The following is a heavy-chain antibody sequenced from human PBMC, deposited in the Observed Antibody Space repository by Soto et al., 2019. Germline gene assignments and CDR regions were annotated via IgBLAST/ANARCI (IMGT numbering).Heavy chain of an antibody. Sequence: GGSLRLSCAVSGFTFSAYTMNWVRQVPGKGLEWLSYISPGGTTISYADSVKGRFTISRDDAKNSLYLQMNSLRDEDTAVYYCARDPGASGYALDSWGQGTLVTVSS. V-gene: IGHV3-48*02. CDR3: ARDPGASGYALDS. D-gene: IGHD3-22*01. CDR1: GFTFSAYT. CDR2: ISPGGTTI. J-gene: IGHJ4*02.